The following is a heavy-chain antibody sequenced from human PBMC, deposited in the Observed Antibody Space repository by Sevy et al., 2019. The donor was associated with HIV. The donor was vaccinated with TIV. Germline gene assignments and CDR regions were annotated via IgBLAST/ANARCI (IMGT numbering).Heavy chain of an antibody. Sequence: SETLSLTCTVSGGCITSLYWNWIRHPPGKGLEWIANIYYNGHINYNPSLKSRVTLSLDTSKNQFSLRLSSVTAADTAMYYCAGENAWGRGYSWGQGTLVTVSS. CDR1: GGCITSLY. D-gene: IGHD1-26*01. CDR2: IYYNGHI. J-gene: IGHJ4*02. V-gene: IGHV4-59*08. CDR3: AGENAWGRGYS.